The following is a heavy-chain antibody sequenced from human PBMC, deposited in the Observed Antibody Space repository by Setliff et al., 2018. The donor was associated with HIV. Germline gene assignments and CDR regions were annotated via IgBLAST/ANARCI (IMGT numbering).Heavy chain of an antibody. V-gene: IGHV1-69*05. CDR2: IIPIFGTA. D-gene: IGHD2-15*01. J-gene: IGHJ4*02. CDR3: ARGVNTAKVEDF. Sequence: GASVKVSCKASGGTFSSYAISWVRQAPGQGLEWMGGIIPIFGTANYAQKFQGRVTITTDESTSTAYMELSSLRSEDTAVYYCARGVNTAKVEDFRGQGTLVTVSS. CDR1: GGTFSSYA.